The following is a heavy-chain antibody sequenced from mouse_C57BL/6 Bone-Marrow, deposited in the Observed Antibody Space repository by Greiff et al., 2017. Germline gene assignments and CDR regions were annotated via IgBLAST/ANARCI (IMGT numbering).Heavy chain of an antibody. CDR3: TTDYDVNY. V-gene: IGHV14-4*01. CDR2: IDPENGDT. D-gene: IGHD2-4*01. CDR1: GFNIKDDY. J-gene: IGHJ2*01. Sequence: VQLQQSGAELVRPGASVKLSCTASGFNIKDDYMHWVKQRPEQGLEWIGWIDPENGDTEYASKFQGMATITADTSSNTADLQLSSLTSEDTAVYYCTTDYDVNYWGQGTTLTVSS.